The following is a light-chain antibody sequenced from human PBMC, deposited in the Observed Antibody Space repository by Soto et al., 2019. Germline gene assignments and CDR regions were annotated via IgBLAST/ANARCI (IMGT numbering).Light chain of an antibody. V-gene: IGLV1-47*01. J-gene: IGLJ2*01. CDR2: RNN. Sequence: QSVLTQAPSASGTPGQRVTISCSGSSSNIGSNYVYWYQQLPGTAPKLLIYRNNQRPSGVPDRFSGSKSGTSASLAISGLRSEDEADYYCAAWDDSLGVVVGGGTKLTVL. CDR3: AAWDDSLGVV. CDR1: SSNIGSNY.